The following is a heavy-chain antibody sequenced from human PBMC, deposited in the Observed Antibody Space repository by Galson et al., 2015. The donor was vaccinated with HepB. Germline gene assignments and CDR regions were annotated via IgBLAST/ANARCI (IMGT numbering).Heavy chain of an antibody. CDR1: GFTFSSYN. Sequence: SLRLSCATSGFTFSSYNMNWVRQAPGKGLEWVSCISGDSTYMYYADSVKGRFTISRDNAKNSLHLQMNSLRAEDTAVYYCARDVAVAVLGSFDIWGQGTMVTVSS. CDR3: ARDVAVAVLGSFDI. D-gene: IGHD6-19*01. V-gene: IGHV3-21*01. J-gene: IGHJ3*02. CDR2: ISGDSTYM.